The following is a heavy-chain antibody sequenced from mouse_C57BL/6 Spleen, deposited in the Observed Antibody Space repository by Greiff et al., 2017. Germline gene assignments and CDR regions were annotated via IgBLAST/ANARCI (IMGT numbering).Heavy chain of an antibody. D-gene: IGHD1-1*01. Sequence: QVQLQQPGAELVKPGASVKLSCKASGYTFTSYWMHWVKQRPGQGLEWIGMIHPNSGSTNYNEKFKSKATLTVDKSSSTAYMQLSSLTSEDSAVYYCASITTVVAGGYWGQGTTLTVSS. CDR3: ASITTVVAGGY. V-gene: IGHV1-64*01. CDR2: IHPNSGST. J-gene: IGHJ2*01. CDR1: GYTFTSYW.